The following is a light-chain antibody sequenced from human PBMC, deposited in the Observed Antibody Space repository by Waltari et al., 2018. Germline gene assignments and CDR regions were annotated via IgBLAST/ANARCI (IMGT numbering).Light chain of an antibody. CDR3: QQRSKSFT. V-gene: IGKV3-11*01. J-gene: IGKJ3*01. CDR1: QSIISY. Sequence: EIVLKQSPATLSLSPGDKPTLSCRASQSIISYLACYQQKPGQAPRLLIYDASTRATGIPARFSGSGSVTDFTLTISSLEPEDFAIYYCQQRSKSFTFGPGTKVDMK. CDR2: DAS.